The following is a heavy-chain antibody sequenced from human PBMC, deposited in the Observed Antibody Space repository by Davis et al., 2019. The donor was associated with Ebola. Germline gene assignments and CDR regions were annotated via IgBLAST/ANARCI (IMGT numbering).Heavy chain of an antibody. CDR3: ARSGPRDFWSGYRVHVSNVNWFDP. CDR1: GGSFSGFY. CDR2: INHSGST. J-gene: IGHJ5*02. D-gene: IGHD3-3*01. Sequence: PGGSLRLSCAVYGGSFSGFYWSWIRQPPGKGLEWIGEINHSGSTNYNPSLKSRVTISVDTSKNQFSLKLSSVTAADTAVYYCARSGPRDFWSGYRVHVSNVNWFDPWGQGTLVTVSS. V-gene: IGHV4-34*01.